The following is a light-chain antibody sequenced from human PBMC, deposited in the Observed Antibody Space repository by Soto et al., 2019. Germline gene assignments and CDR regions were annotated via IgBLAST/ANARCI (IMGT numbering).Light chain of an antibody. CDR3: QQSYSTPRT. CDR1: QSISSY. Sequence: DIQMTQSPSSLSASVGDRVTITCRASQSISSYLNWYQQKPGKAPKLLIYAASSLQSGVPSRFSRSASGTDFTLTISSLQPEDFSTYYCQQSYSTPRTFGPGTKVDIK. CDR2: AAS. J-gene: IGKJ3*01. V-gene: IGKV1-39*01.